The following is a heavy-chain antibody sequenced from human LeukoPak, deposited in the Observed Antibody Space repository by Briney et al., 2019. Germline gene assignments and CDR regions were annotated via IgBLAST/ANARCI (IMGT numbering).Heavy chain of an antibody. J-gene: IGHJ5*02. CDR1: GYTFTGYY. D-gene: IGHD5-18*01. Sequence: ASVKVSCKASGYTFTGYYIHWVRQAPGQGLEWMGWINPNSGGTNYAQKFQGRVMMTRDTSISTAYMELSRLRSDDTAVYYCASGERGYSYGTGYWFDPWGQGTLVIVSS. V-gene: IGHV1-2*02. CDR2: INPNSGGT. CDR3: ASGERGYSYGTGYWFDP.